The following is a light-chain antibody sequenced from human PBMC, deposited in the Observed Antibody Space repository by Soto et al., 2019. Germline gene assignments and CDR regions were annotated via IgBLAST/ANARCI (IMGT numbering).Light chain of an antibody. J-gene: IGKJ1*01. V-gene: IGKV1-12*02. CDR3: QQANSFPWT. CDR2: AAP. Sequence: DLQMTQSPSSVSASVGDRVTITCRASQGISSWLAWSQQKSGEAPKLLIYAAPNLQSGVPSRFSGSGSGTDFTLTISSLQPEDFATYYCQQANSFPWTFGQGTKVEIK. CDR1: QGISSW.